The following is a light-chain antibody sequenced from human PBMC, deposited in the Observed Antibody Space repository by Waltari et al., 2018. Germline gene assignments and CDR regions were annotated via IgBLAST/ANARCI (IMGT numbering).Light chain of an antibody. CDR2: DVN. CDR1: TSDIGSDNY. Sequence: QSAPTQPASVSASPGQSITIPCTGTTSDIGSDNYVSWYQQHPGRAPKLMIYDVNNRPSGVSIRFSGSKSFNAASLTISGLQAEDEADYYCSSYTTNTRVFGGGTKLTV. J-gene: IGLJ2*01. CDR3: SSYTTNTRV. V-gene: IGLV2-14*03.